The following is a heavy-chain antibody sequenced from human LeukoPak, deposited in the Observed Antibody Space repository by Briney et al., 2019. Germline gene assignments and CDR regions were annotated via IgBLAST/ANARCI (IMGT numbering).Heavy chain of an antibody. CDR1: GYTFTSYD. V-gene: IGHV1-8*01. CDR2: MNPNSGNT. J-gene: IGHJ6*02. Sequence: ASVKVSCKASGYTFTSYDINWVRQATGQGLEWMGWMNPNSGNTGYAQKFQGRVTMTRNTSISTAYMELSSLRSEDTAVYYCARGLRGWELLRSNYYYGMDVWGQGTTVTVSS. CDR3: ARGLRGWELLRSNYYYGMDV. D-gene: IGHD1-26*01.